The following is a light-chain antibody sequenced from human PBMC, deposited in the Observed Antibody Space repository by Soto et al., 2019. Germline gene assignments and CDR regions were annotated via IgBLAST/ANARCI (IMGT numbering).Light chain of an antibody. CDR2: EVN. CDR1: SSDVGKYKF. J-gene: IGLJ3*02. Sequence: QSALTQPTSASGSPGQSVTISCTGTSSDVGKYKFVSWYQQHPGKAPKVIIYEVNNRPSGVPDRFSGSKSANTASLTVSGLRAEDEADYYCSSYAGNNNLLFGGGTKVTVL. CDR3: SSYAGNNNLL. V-gene: IGLV2-8*01.